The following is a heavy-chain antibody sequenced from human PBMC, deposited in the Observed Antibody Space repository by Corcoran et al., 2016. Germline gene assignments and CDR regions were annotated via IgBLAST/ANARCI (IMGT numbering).Heavy chain of an antibody. CDR2: INPSDGST. CDR1: GYTFTSYY. Sequence: QVQLVQSGAEVKKPGASVKVSCKASGYTFTSYYMHWVRQAPGQGLEWMGIINPSDGSTSYAQKFKGRVTMTRDTSTSTVYMELSSLRSEDTAVYYWARGVDPGLRLLEGFWDYDFDYWGQGTLVTVSS. V-gene: IGHV1-46*01. J-gene: IGHJ4*02. CDR3: ARGVDPGLRLLEGFWDYDFDY. D-gene: IGHD3-3*01.